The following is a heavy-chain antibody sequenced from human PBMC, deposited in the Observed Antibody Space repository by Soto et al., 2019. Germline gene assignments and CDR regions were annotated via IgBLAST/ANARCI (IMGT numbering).Heavy chain of an antibody. CDR2: ISGSGATT. V-gene: IGHV3-23*01. CDR1: GFTFSSYA. J-gene: IGHJ3*02. D-gene: IGHD5-18*01. CDR3: AKPRGYSYGAFDI. Sequence: GGSLRLSCAASGFTFSSYAMSWVRQAPGKGLEWVSAISGSGATTYYADSVKGRFTISRDNAKNTLYLQMNSLRAEDTAVYYCAKPRGYSYGAFDIWGQGTMVTVSS.